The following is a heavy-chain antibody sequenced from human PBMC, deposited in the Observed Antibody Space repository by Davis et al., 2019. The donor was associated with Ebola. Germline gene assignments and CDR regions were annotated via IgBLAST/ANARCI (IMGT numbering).Heavy chain of an antibody. Sequence: PSETLSLTCTVSGGSISSYYWSWIRQPAGKGLEWIGRIYTSGSTNYNPSLKSRVTMSVDTSKNQFSLKLSSVTAADTAVYYCAREIDNYQLPLNWFDPWGQGTLVTVSS. V-gene: IGHV4-4*07. CDR1: GGSISSYY. D-gene: IGHD2-2*01. CDR2: IYTSGST. CDR3: AREIDNYQLPLNWFDP. J-gene: IGHJ5*02.